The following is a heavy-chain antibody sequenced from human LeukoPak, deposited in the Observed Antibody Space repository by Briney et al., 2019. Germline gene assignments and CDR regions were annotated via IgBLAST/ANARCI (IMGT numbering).Heavy chain of an antibody. CDR2: IYSDGST. J-gene: IGHJ5*02. CDR3: ARDTAYYDFWSGYSYNWFDP. Sequence: GGSLRLSCAASGFTVSSNYMIWVRQAPGKGLEWVSVIYSDGSTYYGDSVKGRFTISRDNSKNTLYLQMNSLRAEDTAVYYCARDTAYYDFWSGYSYNWFDPWGQGTLVTVSS. CDR1: GFTVSSNY. V-gene: IGHV3-66*01. D-gene: IGHD3-3*01.